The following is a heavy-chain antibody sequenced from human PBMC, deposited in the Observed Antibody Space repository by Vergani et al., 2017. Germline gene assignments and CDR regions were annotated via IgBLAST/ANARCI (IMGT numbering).Heavy chain of an antibody. CDR3: ATPQTVTTGGMEV. CDR2: GDPEDGET. Sequence: EVQLVLSGAEVKKPGATMKISCKVSGYTFTDHYMHWVKQAPGKGLEWMGLGDPEDGETIYAEKFKGRVTIDADTSTVTAHLELSSLRSEDTAVYYCATPQTVTTGGMEVWGQGTTVIVSS. D-gene: IGHD4-17*01. CDR1: GYTFTDHY. J-gene: IGHJ6*02. V-gene: IGHV1-69-2*01.